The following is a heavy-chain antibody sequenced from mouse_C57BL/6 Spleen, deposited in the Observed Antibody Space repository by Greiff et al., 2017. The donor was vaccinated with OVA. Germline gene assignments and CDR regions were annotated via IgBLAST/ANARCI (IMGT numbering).Heavy chain of an antibody. Sequence: EVNVVESGGGLVKPGGSLKLSCAASGFTFSDYGMHWVRQAPEKGLEWVAYISSGSSTIYYADTVKGRFTISRDNAKNTLFLQMTSLRSEDTAMYYCARKVYYDYDGYYFDYWGQGTTLTVSS. CDR1: GFTFSDYG. CDR2: ISSGSSTI. CDR3: ARKVYYDYDGYYFDY. J-gene: IGHJ2*01. V-gene: IGHV5-17*01. D-gene: IGHD2-4*01.